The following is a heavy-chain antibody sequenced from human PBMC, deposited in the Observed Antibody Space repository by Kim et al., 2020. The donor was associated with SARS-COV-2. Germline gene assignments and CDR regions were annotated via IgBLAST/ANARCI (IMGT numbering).Heavy chain of an antibody. CDR2: INTNTGNP. J-gene: IGHJ4*02. CDR3: AGGSYYDFWSGYYLFDY. V-gene: IGHV7-4-1*02. Sequence: ASVKVSCKASGYTFTSYAMNWVRQAPGQGLEWMGWINTNTGNPTYAQGFTGRFVFSLDTSVSTAYLQISSLKAEDTAVYYCAGGSYYDFWSGYYLFDYWGQGTLVTVSS. D-gene: IGHD3-3*01. CDR1: GYTFTSYA.